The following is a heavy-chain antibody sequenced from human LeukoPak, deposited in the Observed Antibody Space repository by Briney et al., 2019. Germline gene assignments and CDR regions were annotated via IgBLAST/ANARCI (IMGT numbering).Heavy chain of an antibody. CDR2: ISGNGDNT. CDR3: AGELSLRWFDP. Sequence: GGSLRLSCSASGLTFSVYTMHWVRQAPGKGLEFVSAISGNGDNTFYADSVKGRFTISRDNSKNTLYLQMNSLRAEDTAVYYCAGELSLRWFDPWGQGTLVTVSS. V-gene: IGHV3-64*04. D-gene: IGHD3-16*02. J-gene: IGHJ5*02. CDR1: GLTFSVYT.